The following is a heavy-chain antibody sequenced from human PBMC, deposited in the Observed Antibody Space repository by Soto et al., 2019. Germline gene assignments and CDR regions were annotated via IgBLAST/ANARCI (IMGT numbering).Heavy chain of an antibody. CDR1: GFTFSSYA. J-gene: IGHJ4*02. V-gene: IGHV3-23*01. CDR2: ISGSGGST. D-gene: IGHD3-10*01. CDR3: ATQPRVFLGRYYFDS. Sequence: EVQLLESGGGLVQPGGSLRLSCAASGFTFSSYAMSWVRQAPGKGLEWVSAISGSGGSTYYADSVKGRFTISRDNSKNTLYLKINTLRAEDTALYYCATQPRVFLGRYYFDSGGQGTLVTVPS.